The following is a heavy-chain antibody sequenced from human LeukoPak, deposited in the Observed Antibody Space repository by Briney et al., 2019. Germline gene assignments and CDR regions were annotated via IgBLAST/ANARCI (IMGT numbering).Heavy chain of an antibody. CDR1: GVTFSSHA. D-gene: IGHD6-19*01. Sequence: GGSLRLSCAASGVTFSSHAMSWVRQAPGKGLEWVSGISGSGGSTYYADSVKGRFTISRDNSKNTLYLQMNSLTAEDTAVYYCARDLWQEAGTNWFDPWGQGTLVTVSS. V-gene: IGHV3-23*01. CDR3: ARDLWQEAGTNWFDP. CDR2: ISGSGGST. J-gene: IGHJ5*02.